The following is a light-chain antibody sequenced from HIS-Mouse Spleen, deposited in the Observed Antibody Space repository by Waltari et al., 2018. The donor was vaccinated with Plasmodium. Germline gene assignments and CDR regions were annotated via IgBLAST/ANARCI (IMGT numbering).Light chain of an antibody. Sequence: EIVMTHSPATRSWSPGERATLPCRAMPRVSSNLAWYQQKPGQAPGLLIYGASTMATGIPARFSGSGSGTEFTLTISSLQSEDFAVYCCQQYNNWSFTFGPGTKVDIK. CDR2: GAS. J-gene: IGKJ3*01. CDR3: QQYNNWSFT. V-gene: IGKV3-15*01. CDR1: PRVSSN.